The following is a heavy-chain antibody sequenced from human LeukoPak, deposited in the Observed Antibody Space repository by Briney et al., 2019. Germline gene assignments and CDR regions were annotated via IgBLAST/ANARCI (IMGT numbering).Heavy chain of an antibody. CDR1: GGSISSSSYY. J-gene: IGHJ5*02. Sequence: SETLSLTCTVSGGSISSSSYYWGWIRQPPGKGLEWIGSIYYSGSTNYNPSLKSRVTISVDTSKNQFSLKLSSVTAADTAVYYCARDVLNWFDPWGQGTLVTVSS. V-gene: IGHV4-39*07. CDR2: IYYSGST. D-gene: IGHD4/OR15-4a*01. CDR3: ARDVLNWFDP.